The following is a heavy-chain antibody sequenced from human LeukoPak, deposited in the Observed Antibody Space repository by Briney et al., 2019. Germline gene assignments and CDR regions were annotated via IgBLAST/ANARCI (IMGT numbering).Heavy chain of an antibody. CDR3: ASVYKHGMDV. J-gene: IGHJ6*02. V-gene: IGHV1-46*01. CDR1: GYTFTSYG. Sequence: GASVKVSCKASGYTFTSYGISWVRQAPGQGLEWMAILNPSGGGSNYAQKFQGRATSTRATSTGTVYMELSSLRSEDTAVYYCASVYKHGMDVWGQGTTVIVSS. D-gene: IGHD5-24*01. CDR2: LNPSGGGS.